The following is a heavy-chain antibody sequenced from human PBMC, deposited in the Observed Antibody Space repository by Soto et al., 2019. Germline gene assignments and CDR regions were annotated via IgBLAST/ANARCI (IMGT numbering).Heavy chain of an antibody. D-gene: IGHD2-21*01. Sequence: GGSLRLSCAASGFTFSSYAMHWVRQAPGKGLEWVAVISYDGSNKYYADSVKGRFTISRDNSKNTLYLQMNSLRAEDTAVYYCARSGDRYAFDIWGQGTMVTVSS. CDR3: ARSGDRYAFDI. J-gene: IGHJ3*02. CDR2: ISYDGSNK. V-gene: IGHV3-30*04. CDR1: GFTFSSYA.